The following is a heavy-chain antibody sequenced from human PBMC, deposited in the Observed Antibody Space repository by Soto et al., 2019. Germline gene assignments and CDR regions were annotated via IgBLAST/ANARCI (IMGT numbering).Heavy chain of an antibody. D-gene: IGHD7-27*01. Sequence: SETLSLTCIVSGDSVTSGSYYWTWLRQPPGRGLEWIGYISYTGRTKYNPSLQSRVTISVDTSKNDFSLNLSSVTAADTAVYFCAREWGLLPYYVMNVWGHGTAVTVSS. CDR1: GDSVTSGSYY. CDR3: AREWGLLPYYVMNV. J-gene: IGHJ6*02. CDR2: ISYTGRT. V-gene: IGHV4-61*03.